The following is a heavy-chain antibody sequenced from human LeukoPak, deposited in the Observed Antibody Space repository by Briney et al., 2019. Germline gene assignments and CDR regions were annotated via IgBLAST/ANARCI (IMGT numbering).Heavy chain of an antibody. V-gene: IGHV3-30*04. CDR1: GFTFSSYA. Sequence: GGSLRLSCAASGFTFSSYAMHWVRQAPGKGREWGAVISYDGSNKYYADSVKGRFTISRDNSKNTLYLQMNSLRAEDTAVYYCARARAYSGSGSSNWFDPWGQGTLVTVSS. J-gene: IGHJ5*02. D-gene: IGHD3-10*01. CDR2: ISYDGSNK. CDR3: ARARAYSGSGSSNWFDP.